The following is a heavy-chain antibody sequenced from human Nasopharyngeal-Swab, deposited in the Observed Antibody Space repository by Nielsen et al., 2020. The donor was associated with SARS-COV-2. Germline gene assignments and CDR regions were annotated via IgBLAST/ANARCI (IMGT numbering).Heavy chain of an antibody. Sequence: GESLKISCAASGFTFSSYGMHWVRQAPGKGLEWVAVISYDGSNKYYADSVKGRFTISRDNSKNTLYLQMNSLRAEDTAVYYCAGAAGSYEGVYAFDIWGQGTMVTVSS. V-gene: IGHV3-30*03. CDR2: ISYDGSNK. CDR3: AGAAGSYEGVYAFDI. J-gene: IGHJ3*02. CDR1: GFTFSSYG. D-gene: IGHD1-26*01.